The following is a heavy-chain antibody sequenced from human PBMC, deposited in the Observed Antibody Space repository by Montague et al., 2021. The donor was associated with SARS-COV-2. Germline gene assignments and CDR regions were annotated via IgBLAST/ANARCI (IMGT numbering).Heavy chain of an antibody. CDR3: GTRFESRRYYLPPFDY. CDR1: GGSISSGSYF. J-gene: IGHJ4*02. Sequence: SETLSLTCTVSGGSISSGSYFWNWIRQPPGKGLEWIGYKYYSGSTNYNPSLKSRVTISVDKSKNQFSLKLTSVTAADTAVYCAGTRFESRRYYLPPFDYWGQGTLVTVSS. D-gene: IGHD3-22*01. CDR2: KYYSGST. V-gene: IGHV4-61*01.